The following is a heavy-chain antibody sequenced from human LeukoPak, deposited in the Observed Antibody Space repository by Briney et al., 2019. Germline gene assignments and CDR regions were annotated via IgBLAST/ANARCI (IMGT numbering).Heavy chain of an antibody. J-gene: IGHJ4*02. CDR2: ISSRSSYI. Sequence: GGSLRLSCAASGFIFSSYSMNWVRQAPGKGLEWVSSISSRSSYIFYADSVKGRFTISRDNAKNSLYLQMNSLRAEDTAVYYCARDRDDTSGYYPRALKYWGQGTLVTVSS. CDR1: GFIFSSYS. V-gene: IGHV3-21*01. CDR3: ARDRDDTSGYYPRALKY. D-gene: IGHD3-22*01.